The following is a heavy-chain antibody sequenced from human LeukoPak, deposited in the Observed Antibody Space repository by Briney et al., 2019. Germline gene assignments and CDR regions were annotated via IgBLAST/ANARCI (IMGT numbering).Heavy chain of an antibody. Sequence: GGSLRLSCAASGFTFSSYWMSWVRQAPGKGLEWVANIKQDGSEKYYVDSVKGRFTISRDNAKNSLYLQMNSLRAEDTAVYYCARDTPNYYGSGSSDYWGQGTLVTVSS. J-gene: IGHJ4*02. D-gene: IGHD3-10*01. CDR1: GFTFSSYW. CDR3: ARDTPNYYGSGSSDY. V-gene: IGHV3-7*05. CDR2: IKQDGSEK.